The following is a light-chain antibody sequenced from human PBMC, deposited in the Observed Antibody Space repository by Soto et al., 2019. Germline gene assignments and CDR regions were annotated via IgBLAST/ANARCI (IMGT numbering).Light chain of an antibody. J-gene: IGLJ1*01. Sequence: QSALTQPPSASGSPGQSVTISCSGTSSDVGSYNYVSWYQQHPGKVPKHMVYEVNKRPSGVPDRFSGAKSGNTASLTVSGLQAEDEADYYCTSYAGGNNVFGTGTKLTVL. CDR1: SSDVGSYNY. CDR2: EVN. CDR3: TSYAGGNNV. V-gene: IGLV2-8*01.